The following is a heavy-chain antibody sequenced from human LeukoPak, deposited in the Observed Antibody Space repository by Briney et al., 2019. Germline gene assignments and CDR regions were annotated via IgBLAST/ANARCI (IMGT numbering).Heavy chain of an antibody. D-gene: IGHD4-17*01. V-gene: IGHV3-30*18. CDR3: AKASDYGAFHYYYYYGMDV. CDR1: GFTFSSYG. CDR2: RSYDGSNK. J-gene: IGHJ6*02. Sequence: GGSLGLSCAASGFTFSSYGMHWVRQAPGKGLEWVAVRSYDGSNKYYADSVKGRFTISRDNSKNTLYLQMNSLRAEDTAVYYCAKASDYGAFHYYYYYGMDVWGQGTTVTVSS.